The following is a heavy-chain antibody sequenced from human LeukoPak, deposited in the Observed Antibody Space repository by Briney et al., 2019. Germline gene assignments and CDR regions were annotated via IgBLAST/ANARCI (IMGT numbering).Heavy chain of an antibody. D-gene: IGHD3-22*01. Sequence: SETLSLTCTVSGASISSYYWSWIRQPAGKGLEWIGRIYTSGSTNYNPSLKSRVTMSVDTSKNQVSLNVSSVTAADTAVYYCARDRYYYDNSGKFDYRGQGTLVTVSS. CDR1: GASISSYY. CDR3: ARDRYYYDNSGKFDY. V-gene: IGHV4-4*07. J-gene: IGHJ4*02. CDR2: IYTSGST.